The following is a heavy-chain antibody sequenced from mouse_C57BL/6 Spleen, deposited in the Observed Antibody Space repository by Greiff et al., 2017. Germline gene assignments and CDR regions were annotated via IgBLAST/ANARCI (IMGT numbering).Heavy chain of an antibody. V-gene: IGHV14-1*01. CDR3: TTEGQLRPPFDC. D-gene: IGHD3-2*02. CDR2: INPEGGDT. CDR1: GFTINDYY. Sequence: VQLQQSGAELVRPGASVKLSCTASGFTINDYYMPWVKQRPEQGLEWIGRINPEGGDTEYAQKFQSKATMTADTSSNTAYLQLSSLSSEDAAVYCCTTEGQLRPPFDCWGKGTTVTVAT. J-gene: IGHJ2*01.